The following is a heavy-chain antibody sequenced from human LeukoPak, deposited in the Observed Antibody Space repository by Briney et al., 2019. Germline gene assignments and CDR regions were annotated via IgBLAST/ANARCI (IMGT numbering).Heavy chain of an antibody. D-gene: IGHD2-15*01. CDR3: ARAPPPGYCSGGSCRRKQYNWFDP. J-gene: IGHJ5*02. CDR2: IIPILGIA. CDR1: GGTFSSYA. V-gene: IGHV1-69*04. Sequence: ASVKVSCKASGGTFSSYAISWVRQAPGQGLEWMGRIIPILGIANYAQKFQGRVTITADKSTSTAYMELSSLRSEDTAVYYCARAPPPGYCSGGSCRRKQYNWFDPWGQGTLVTVSS.